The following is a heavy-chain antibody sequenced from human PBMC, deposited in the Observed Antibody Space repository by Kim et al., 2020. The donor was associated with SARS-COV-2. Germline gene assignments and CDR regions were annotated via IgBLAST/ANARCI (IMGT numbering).Heavy chain of an antibody. Sequence: GGSLRLSCAASGFTFSDHYMDWVRQAPGKGLEWVGRTRNKANSYTTEYAASVKGRFTISRDDSKNSLYLQMNSLKTEDTAVYYCARDLHNWYFDLWGRGTLVTVSS. CDR3: ARDLHNWYFDL. V-gene: IGHV3-72*01. J-gene: IGHJ2*01. CDR2: TRNKANSYTT. CDR1: GFTFSDHY.